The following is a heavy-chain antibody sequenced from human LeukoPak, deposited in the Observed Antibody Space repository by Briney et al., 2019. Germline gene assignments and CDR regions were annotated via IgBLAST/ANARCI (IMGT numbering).Heavy chain of an antibody. CDR3: ARHLGFSYGYDY. CDR2: IYHSGST. Sequence: SETLSLTCAVSGGSISSSNWWSWVRQPPGKGLEWIGEIYHSGSTNYNPSLKSRVTISVDKSKNQLSLNLSSVTAADTAVYYCARHLGFSYGYDYWGQGTLVTVSS. CDR1: GGSISSSNW. V-gene: IGHV4-4*02. J-gene: IGHJ4*02. D-gene: IGHD5-18*01.